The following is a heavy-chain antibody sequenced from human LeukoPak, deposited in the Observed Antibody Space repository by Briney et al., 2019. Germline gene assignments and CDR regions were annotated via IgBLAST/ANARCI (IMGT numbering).Heavy chain of an antibody. D-gene: IGHD3-16*01. CDR2: IYYSGST. Sequence: SETLSLTCAVYGGSFSGYYWSWIRQPPGKGLEWIGYIYYSGSTNYNPSLKSRVTISVDTSKNQFSLNLTSVTAADTAVYYCARFTPQGYGWGGYNRFDPWGQGTLVTVSS. J-gene: IGHJ5*02. CDR3: ARFTPQGYGWGGYNRFDP. CDR1: GGSFSGYY. V-gene: IGHV4-59*01.